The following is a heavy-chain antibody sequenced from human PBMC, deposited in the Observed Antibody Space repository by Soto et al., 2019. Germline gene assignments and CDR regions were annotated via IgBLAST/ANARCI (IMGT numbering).Heavy chain of an antibody. V-gene: IGHV3-30*18. J-gene: IGHJ6*02. CDR2: ISYDGSNK. CDR3: AKGPFMVRGVIITRDSGMDV. CDR1: GFTFSSYG. Sequence: QVQLVESGGGVVQPGRSLRLSCAASGFTFSSYGMHWVRQAPGKGLEWVAVISYDGSNKYYADSVKGRFTISRDNSKNTLYLQMNSLRAEDTAVYYCAKGPFMVRGVIITRDSGMDVWGQGTTVTVSS. D-gene: IGHD3-10*01.